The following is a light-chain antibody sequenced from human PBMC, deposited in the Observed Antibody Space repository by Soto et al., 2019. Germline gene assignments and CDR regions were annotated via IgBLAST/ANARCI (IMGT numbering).Light chain of an antibody. CDR3: SSYTSSQRV. CDR2: EVS. J-gene: IGLJ1*01. V-gene: IGLV2-14*01. Sequence: QSAMTQGASVSGSPGQSITISCTGTSIDVGGYNYVSWYQQHPGKAPKLMIYEVSNRHSGVSNRFSGSKTGNTASLTISGLQAEDEADYYCSSYTSSQRVFGTGTKVP. CDR1: SIDVGGYNY.